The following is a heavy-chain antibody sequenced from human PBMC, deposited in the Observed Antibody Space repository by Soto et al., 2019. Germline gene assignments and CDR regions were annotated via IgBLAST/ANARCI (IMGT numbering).Heavy chain of an antibody. CDR3: AKDASSGITSFDL. J-gene: IGHJ2*01. D-gene: IGHD3-3*01. CDR2: VSGSAGST. CDR1: GVTFSSYA. Sequence: GSLRLSCAASGVTFSSYAMSWGRQAPGKGLEWVSVVSGSAGSTYYADSVRGRFTISRDNSKNTLYLQMNSLRAEDTAVYYCAKDASSGITSFDLWGRGTLVTVSS. V-gene: IGHV3-23*01.